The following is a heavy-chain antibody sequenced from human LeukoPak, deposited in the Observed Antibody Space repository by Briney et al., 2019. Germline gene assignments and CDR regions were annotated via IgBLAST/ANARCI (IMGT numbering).Heavy chain of an antibody. V-gene: IGHV4-59*01. Sequence: SETLSLTCTVSGGSISSYYWSWIRQPPGKGLEWIGYIYYSGSTNYNPSLKSRVTISVDTSKNQFSLKLSSVTAADTAVYYCAKQGYWGQGTLVTVSS. CDR3: AKQGY. J-gene: IGHJ4*02. CDR1: GGSISSYY. CDR2: IYYSGST. D-gene: IGHD1/OR15-1a*01.